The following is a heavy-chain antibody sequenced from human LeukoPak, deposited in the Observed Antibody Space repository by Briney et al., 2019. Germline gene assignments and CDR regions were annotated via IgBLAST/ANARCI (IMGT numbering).Heavy chain of an antibody. CDR3: ARYYGSGRDGDY. J-gene: IGHJ4*02. Sequence: PSETLSLTCTVSGYSISSGYYWGWIRPPPGKGLEWIGSIFYDGSPDYNPSLKSRVTISVDTSKNQFSLKVNSVTAADTAVYFCARYYGSGRDGDYWGQGTLVTVSS. CDR1: GYSISSGYY. CDR2: IFYDGSP. V-gene: IGHV4-38-2*02. D-gene: IGHD3-10*01.